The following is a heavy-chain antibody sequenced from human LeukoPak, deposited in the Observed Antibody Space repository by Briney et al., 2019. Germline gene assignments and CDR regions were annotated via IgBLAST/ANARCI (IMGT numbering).Heavy chain of an antibody. CDR1: GGSISSYY. D-gene: IGHD2-15*01. CDR3: AREDCSGGSCSFDP. V-gene: IGHV4-59*01. Sequence: SETLSLTCTVSGGSISSYYWSWIRQPPGKGLEWIGYIYYSGSINYNPSLKSRVTISVDTSKNQFSLKLSSVTAADTAVYYCAREDCSGGSCSFDPWGQGTLVTVSS. J-gene: IGHJ5*02. CDR2: IYYSGSI.